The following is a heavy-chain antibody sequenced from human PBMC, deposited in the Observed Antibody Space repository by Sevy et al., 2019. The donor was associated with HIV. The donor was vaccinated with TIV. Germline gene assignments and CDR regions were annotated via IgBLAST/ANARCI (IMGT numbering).Heavy chain of an antibody. CDR3: ARGGVAYCGGDCSTFYYYYYGMDV. D-gene: IGHD2-21*02. Sequence: GGSLRLPCAASGFTFSSYWMHWVRQAPGKGLVWVSRINSDGSSPSYADSVKGRFTISRDNAKNTLYLQMNSLRAEDTAVYYCARGGVAYCGGDCSTFYYYYYGMDVWGQGTTVTVSS. J-gene: IGHJ6*02. CDR1: GFTFSSYW. CDR2: INSDGSSP. V-gene: IGHV3-74*01.